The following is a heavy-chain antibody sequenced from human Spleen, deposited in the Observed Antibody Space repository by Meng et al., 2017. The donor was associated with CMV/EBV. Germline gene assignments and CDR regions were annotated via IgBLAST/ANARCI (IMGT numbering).Heavy chain of an antibody. V-gene: IGHV1-69*05. Sequence: SVKVSCKASGGTFSSYAISWVRQAPGQGLEWMGGIIPIFGTANYAQKFQGRVTITTDESTSTAYLELSSRRPEDTAVYYCARGYYGDYADRYYYYGIDVCGQGATVTVSS. J-gene: IGHJ6*01. CDR3: ARGYYGDYADRYYYYGIDV. CDR2: IIPIFGTA. D-gene: IGHD4-17*01. CDR1: GGTFSSYA.